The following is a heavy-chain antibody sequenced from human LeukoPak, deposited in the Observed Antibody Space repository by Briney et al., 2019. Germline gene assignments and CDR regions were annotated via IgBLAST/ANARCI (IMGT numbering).Heavy chain of an antibody. CDR2: IYPGDSDT. Sequence: GDSLKISCKGSGYSFTNCWIGWVRHLPGKGLEWMGIIYPGDSDTTYSPSFQGQVTISADKSISTAFLQWSSLKASDTAMYYCARRVHRLGSYSSHSDYWGQGTLVTVSS. V-gene: IGHV5-51*01. CDR1: GYSFTNCW. D-gene: IGHD1-26*01. CDR3: ARRVHRLGSYSSHSDY. J-gene: IGHJ4*02.